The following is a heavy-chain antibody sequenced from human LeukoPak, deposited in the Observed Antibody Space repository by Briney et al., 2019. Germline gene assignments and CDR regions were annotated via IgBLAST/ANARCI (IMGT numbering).Heavy chain of an antibody. CDR2: VYSSGET. D-gene: IGHD2-2*03. J-gene: IGHJ4*02. Sequence: PSETLSLTCSVSGGSIIHYFWRWIRQPPRKGLEWIGYVYSSGETKYNPSLKSRISMSVAASKNEVSLKVYCVTAADTAMYFCARGEYNGYGFFDNWGQGTLVTVSS. CDR3: ARGEYNGYGFFDN. CDR1: GGSIIHYF. V-gene: IGHV4-59*01.